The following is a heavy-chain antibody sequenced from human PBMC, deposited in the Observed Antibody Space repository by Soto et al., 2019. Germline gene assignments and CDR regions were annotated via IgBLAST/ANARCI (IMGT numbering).Heavy chain of an antibody. CDR2: TYYRSKWYN. J-gene: IGHJ4*02. CDR3: ARVSASSSWYNPPYYFDY. D-gene: IGHD6-13*01. V-gene: IGHV6-1*01. CDR1: GDSVSSNSAA. Sequence: SQTLSLTCAISGDSVSSNSAAWNWIRQSPLRGLEWLGRTYYRSKWYNDYAVSVKSRITINPDTSKNQFSLQLNSVTPEDTAVYYCARVSASSSWYNPPYYFDYWGQGTLVTVSS.